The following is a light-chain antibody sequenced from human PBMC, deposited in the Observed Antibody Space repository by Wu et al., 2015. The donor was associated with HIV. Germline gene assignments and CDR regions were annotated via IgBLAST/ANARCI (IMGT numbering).Light chain of an antibody. Sequence: EIVLTQSPGTLSLSPGERATLSCRASQSVDNRYLAWYQHKAGQAPRLLIYGASSRATGIPDRFSGSGSGTDFSLTISRLEPEDFAVYYCQQYGSSPYTFGQGTKLEIK. CDR1: QSVDNRY. J-gene: IGKJ2*01. CDR2: GAS. CDR3: QQYGSSPYT. V-gene: IGKV3-20*01.